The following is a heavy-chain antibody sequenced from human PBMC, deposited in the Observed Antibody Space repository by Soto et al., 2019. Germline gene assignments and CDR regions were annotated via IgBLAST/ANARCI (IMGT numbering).Heavy chain of an antibody. CDR3: ARSRTSYYFDY. Sequence: GSLRLSCAASGLTFSSYSMNWVRQAPGKGLEWVSYISSSSSTIYYADSVKGRFTISRDNAKNSLYLQMNSLRAEDTAVYYCARSRTSYYFDYWGQGTLVTVSS. CDR2: ISSSSSTI. CDR1: GLTFSSYS. V-gene: IGHV3-48*01. J-gene: IGHJ4*02. D-gene: IGHD2-2*01.